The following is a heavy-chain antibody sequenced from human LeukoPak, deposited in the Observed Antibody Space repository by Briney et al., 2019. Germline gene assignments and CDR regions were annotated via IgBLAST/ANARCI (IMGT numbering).Heavy chain of an antibody. CDR1: GDSISTYY. J-gene: IGHJ4*02. Sequence: SETLSLTSTVSGDSISTYYWSWIRRPAGKGLEWIGRFYTSGSTSYNPSLKSRVTMSVDTSKNQFSLKLTSVTAADTAVYYCARGGGIAVAAIWGQGTLVTVSS. V-gene: IGHV4-4*07. D-gene: IGHD6-19*01. CDR2: FYTSGST. CDR3: ARGGGIAVAAI.